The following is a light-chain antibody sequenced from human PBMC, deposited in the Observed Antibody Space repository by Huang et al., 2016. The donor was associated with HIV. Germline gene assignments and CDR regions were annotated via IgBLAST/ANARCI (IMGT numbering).Light chain of an antibody. J-gene: IGKJ4*01. CDR2: LGS. CDR3: MQALQTPLT. CDR1: QRLLHSNGNTY. V-gene: IGKV2-28*01. Sequence: DIVMTQSPLSLPVTPGEPASISCRSTQRLLHSNGNTYLDWYLQKPGQSPQLLSYLGSNRASGVPDRFSGSGSGTDFTLKISRVEAEDVGVYYCMQALQTPLTFGGGTKVEIK.